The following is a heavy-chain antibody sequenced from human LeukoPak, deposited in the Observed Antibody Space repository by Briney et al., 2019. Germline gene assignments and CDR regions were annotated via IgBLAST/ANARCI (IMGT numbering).Heavy chain of an antibody. D-gene: IGHD2-21*01. CDR1: EFTFSNYD. CDR2: ISDTGRYI. J-gene: IGHJ4*02. V-gene: IGHV3-23*01. Sequence: GGSLRLSCVGSEFTFSNYDMTWVRQAPGKGLELVSSISDTGRYIFSADSMRGRFSISRDNSANTLYLQMYTLRIEDTATYFCAAKLPGGAYYFDFWGQGTLVTVSS. CDR3: AAKLPGGAYYFDF.